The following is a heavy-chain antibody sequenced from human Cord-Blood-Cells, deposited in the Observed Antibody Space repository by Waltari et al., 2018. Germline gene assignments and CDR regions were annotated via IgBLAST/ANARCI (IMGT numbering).Heavy chain of an antibody. Sequence: EVQLVETGGGLIQPGGSLRLSCAASGFTVSSNYMSWVRQAPGKGLEGVSVIYSGGSTYYADSVKGLFTISRDNSKNTLYLQMNSLRAEDTAVYYCARDRGEAYGMDVWGQGTTVTVSS. J-gene: IGHJ6*02. CDR2: IYSGGST. V-gene: IGHV3-53*02. CDR3: ARDRGEAYGMDV. CDR1: GFTVSSNY. D-gene: IGHD7-27*01.